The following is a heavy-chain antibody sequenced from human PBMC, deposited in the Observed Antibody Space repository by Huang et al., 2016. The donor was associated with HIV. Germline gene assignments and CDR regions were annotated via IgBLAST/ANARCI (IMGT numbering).Heavy chain of an antibody. Sequence: QVQLVQSGTEVKTPGFSVKVSCKASGGTFSRDGISWVRQAPGQGLEWTGGIIPIFGAANYAQKFQGRVTITADESTNTAYMELSSLRFDDTAVYYCARTSNWKAEYFRFWGQGTLVTVAS. CDR1: GGTFSRDG. CDR2: IIPIFGAA. V-gene: IGHV1-69*13. CDR3: ARTSNWKAEYFRF. D-gene: IGHD1-20*01. J-gene: IGHJ1*01.